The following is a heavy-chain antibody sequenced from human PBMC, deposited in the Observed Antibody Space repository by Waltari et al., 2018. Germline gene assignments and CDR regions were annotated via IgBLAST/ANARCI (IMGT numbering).Heavy chain of an antibody. CDR3: ARDRNGDYVDY. CDR1: GGSISSHY. V-gene: IGHV4-59*11. J-gene: IGHJ4*02. D-gene: IGHD4-17*01. CDR2: IYSSGGP. Sequence: QVQLQESGPGLVKPSETLSLTCTVSGGSISSHYWSWIRQPPGKGLEWIGYIYSSGGPNHNPSLKSRVTRSVDTSKNQFSLKLSSVTAADTAVYYCARDRNGDYVDYWGQGTLVTVSS.